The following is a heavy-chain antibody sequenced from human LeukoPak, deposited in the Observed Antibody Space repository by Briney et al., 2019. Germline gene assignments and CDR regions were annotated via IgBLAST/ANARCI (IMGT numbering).Heavy chain of an antibody. D-gene: IGHD3-3*01. Sequence: GRSLRLSCAASGFTFSSYGMHWVRQAPGKGLEWVAVIWYGGSNKYYADSVKGRFTISRDNSKNTLYLQMNSLRAEGTAVYYCANAASGEWLLDYWGQGTLVTVSS. CDR2: IWYGGSNK. J-gene: IGHJ4*02. CDR1: GFTFSSYG. CDR3: ANAASGEWLLDY. V-gene: IGHV3-33*08.